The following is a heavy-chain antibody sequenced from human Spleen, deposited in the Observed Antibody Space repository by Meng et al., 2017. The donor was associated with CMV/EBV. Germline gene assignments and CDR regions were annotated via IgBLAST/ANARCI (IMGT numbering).Heavy chain of an antibody. CDR3: ARGQKGYFDL. CDR1: GGSISSGDYY. J-gene: IGHJ2*01. Sequence: VPRPESGPRLVKPSQPLSLTCTVSGGSISSGDYYWSWIRQPPGKGLEWIGYIYYSGSTYYNPSLKSRVTISVDTSKNQFSLKLSSVTAADTAVYYCARGQKGYFDLWGRGALVTVSS. V-gene: IGHV4-30-4*08. CDR2: IYYSGST.